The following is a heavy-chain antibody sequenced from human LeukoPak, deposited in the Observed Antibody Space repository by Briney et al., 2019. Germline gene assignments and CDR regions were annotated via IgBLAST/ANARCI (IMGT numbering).Heavy chain of an antibody. CDR2: MSAYNGNA. CDR3: ARRTYSRSSSIFDN. CDR1: GYTSTSYG. D-gene: IGHD6-6*01. V-gene: IGHV1-18*01. J-gene: IGHJ4*02. Sequence: ASVKVSCKASGYTSTSYGISWVRQAPGQGREWMGWMSAYNGNANSAQKLQGRVTVTTDTSTRTAYMELRSLRSDDTAVYYCARRTYSRSSSIFDNWGQGTLVTVSS.